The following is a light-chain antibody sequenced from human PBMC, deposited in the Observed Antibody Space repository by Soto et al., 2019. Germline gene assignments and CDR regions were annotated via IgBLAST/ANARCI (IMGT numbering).Light chain of an antibody. CDR3: QQYGRSPPFT. Sequence: EIVLTQSPGTLSLSPGERATLSCRASQTVSSRYLAWYQQKPGQAPRLLMYGASNRATDIPDRFSGSGSGTDFTLTISRLEREDFAVYFWQQYGRSPPFTFGQGTKVEIK. V-gene: IGKV3-20*01. J-gene: IGKJ2*01. CDR1: QTVSSRY. CDR2: GAS.